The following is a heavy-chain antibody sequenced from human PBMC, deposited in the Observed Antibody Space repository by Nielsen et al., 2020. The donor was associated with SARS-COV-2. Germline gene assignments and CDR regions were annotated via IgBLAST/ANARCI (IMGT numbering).Heavy chain of an antibody. Sequence: GGSLRLSCAASGFTFSSYAMSWVRQAPGKGLEWVAVIWCDGSNKYYADSVKGRFTISRDNSKNTLYLQMNSLRAEDTAVYYCARDVGSSGYYSRHYYYGMDVWGQGTTVTVSS. CDR2: IWCDGSNK. CDR3: ARDVGSSGYYSRHYYYGMDV. V-gene: IGHV3-33*08. CDR1: GFTFSSYA. J-gene: IGHJ6*02. D-gene: IGHD3-22*01.